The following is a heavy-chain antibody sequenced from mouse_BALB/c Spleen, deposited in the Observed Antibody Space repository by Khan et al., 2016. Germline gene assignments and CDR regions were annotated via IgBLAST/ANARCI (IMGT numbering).Heavy chain of an antibody. CDR2: IRSKSNYYAT. V-gene: IGHV10-1*02. CDR3: VSDCLGGMDY. Sequence: EVPLVASGGGLVQPKGSLKLSCAASGFTFKTYAMNWVRQAPGKGLEWVARIRSKSNYYATYYADSVKDRFTISRDESQSMLYLQINNFKTEDPARDCCVSDCLGGMDYWGQGTSGTVSS. CDR1: GFTFKTYA. J-gene: IGHJ4*01.